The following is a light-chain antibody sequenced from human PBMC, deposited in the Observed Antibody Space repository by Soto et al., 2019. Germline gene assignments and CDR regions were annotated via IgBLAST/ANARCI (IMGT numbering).Light chain of an antibody. CDR1: QSLLHRNGYNY. J-gene: IGKJ1*01. CDR3: MQPLQTPRT. CDR2: LGS. V-gene: IGKV2-28*01. Sequence: DIVMTQSPLSLPVTPGEPASISCRSSQSLLHRNGYNYLDWYLQKPGQSPHLLIYLGSNRSSGVTDRFSGSGSGPDFTLKISRVEAEDVWVYYCMQPLQTPRTFGQGTKVEI.